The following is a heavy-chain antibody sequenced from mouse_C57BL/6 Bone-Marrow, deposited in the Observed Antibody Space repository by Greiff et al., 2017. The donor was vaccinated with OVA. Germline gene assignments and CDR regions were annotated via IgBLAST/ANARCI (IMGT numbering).Heavy chain of an antibody. CDR1: GFNIKNTY. D-gene: IGHD4-1*01. CDR2: IDPANGNT. J-gene: IGHJ2*01. Sequence: DVKLVESVAELVRPGASVKLSCTASGFNIKNTYMPWVKQRPEQGLEWIGRIDPANGNTKYAPKFQGKATITADTSSNTAYLQLSSLTSEDTAIYYCARWDSTGDYWGQGTTLTVSS. V-gene: IGHV14-3*01. CDR3: ARWDSTGDY.